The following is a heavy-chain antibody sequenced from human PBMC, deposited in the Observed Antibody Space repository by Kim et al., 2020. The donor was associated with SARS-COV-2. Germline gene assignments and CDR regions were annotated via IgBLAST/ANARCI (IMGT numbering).Heavy chain of an antibody. V-gene: IGHV4-4*07. CDR1: GGSISSYY. CDR3: ARQHPPNRTYSSSWTHNYYYYMDV. D-gene: IGHD6-13*01. Sequence: SETLSLTCTVSGGSISSYYWSWIRQPAGKGLEWIGRIYTSGSTNYNPSLKSRVTMSVDTSKNQFSLKLSSVTAADTAVYYCARQHPPNRTYSSSWTHNYYYYMDVWGKGTTVTVSS. J-gene: IGHJ6*03. CDR2: IYTSGST.